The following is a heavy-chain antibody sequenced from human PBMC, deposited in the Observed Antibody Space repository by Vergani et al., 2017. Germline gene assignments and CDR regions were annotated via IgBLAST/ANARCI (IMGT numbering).Heavy chain of an antibody. V-gene: IGHV3-53*04. CDR3: ARELGDDAFDI. J-gene: IGHJ3*02. CDR1: GFTVSSNY. CDR2: IYSGGST. D-gene: IGHD1-26*01. Sequence: EVQLVESGGGLVKPGGSLRLSCAASGFTVSSNYMSWVRKAPGKGLEWVSVIYSGGSTYYADSVKGRVTISRHNSKNTLYIQMNSLRAEDTAVYYCARELGDDAFDIWGQGTMVTVSS.